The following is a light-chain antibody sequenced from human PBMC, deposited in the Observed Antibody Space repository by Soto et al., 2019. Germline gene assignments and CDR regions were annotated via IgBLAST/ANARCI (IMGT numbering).Light chain of an antibody. Sequence: QSALTQPPSASGSPGQSVTISCTGTSSDVGGYNYVSWYQQHPGKAPKLMIYEVSKRPSGVPDRFSGSKSGYTASLTVSGLQAADEADYYCSSYAGSNNFVFGTGTKLTVL. CDR1: SSDVGGYNY. CDR3: SSYAGSNNFV. CDR2: EVS. V-gene: IGLV2-8*01. J-gene: IGLJ1*01.